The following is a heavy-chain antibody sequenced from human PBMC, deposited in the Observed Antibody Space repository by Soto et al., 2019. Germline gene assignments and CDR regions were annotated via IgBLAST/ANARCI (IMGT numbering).Heavy chain of an antibody. CDR2: IIPFLSAT. V-gene: IGHV1-69*01. D-gene: IGHD4-17*01. J-gene: IGHJ6*02. CDR1: GGHFDRFA. Sequence: QVQLVQSGAEVKKPGSSVKVSCRASGGHFDRFALSWLRQAHGQGREWMGGIIPFLSATTYAQKFQGRVTITADESASTLYLELRSLTSDDTAVYYCARGEDDYGDFGSMDVWGQGTSVTVSS. CDR3: ARGEDDYGDFGSMDV.